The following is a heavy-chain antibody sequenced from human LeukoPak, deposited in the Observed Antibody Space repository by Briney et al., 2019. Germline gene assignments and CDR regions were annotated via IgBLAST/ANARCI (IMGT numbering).Heavy chain of an antibody. CDR2: IYSGDST. V-gene: IGHV3-66*01. CDR1: GFTVSSNY. CDR3: ARDRGPIAAAEYYYYYYGMDV. J-gene: IGHJ6*02. Sequence: GGSLRLSCAASGFTVSSNYMSWVRQAPGKGLEWVSVIYSGDSTYYADSVKGRFTISRDNSKNTLYLQMNSLRAEDTAVYYCARDRGPIAAAEYYYYYYGMDVWGQGTTVTVSS. D-gene: IGHD6-13*01.